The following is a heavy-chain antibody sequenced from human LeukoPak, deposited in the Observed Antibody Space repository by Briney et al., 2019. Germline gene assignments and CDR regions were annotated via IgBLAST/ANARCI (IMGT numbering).Heavy chain of an antibody. Sequence: PGGSLRLSCAASGFTFSSYSMNWVRQAPGKGLEWVSSISSSSSYIYYADSVKGRFTISRDNAKNSLYLQMNSLRAEDTAVYYCAKSLNFYGDYAPFDYWGQGTLVTVSS. CDR1: GFTFSSYS. J-gene: IGHJ4*02. D-gene: IGHD4-17*01. CDR3: AKSLNFYGDYAPFDY. V-gene: IGHV3-21*04. CDR2: ISSSSSYI.